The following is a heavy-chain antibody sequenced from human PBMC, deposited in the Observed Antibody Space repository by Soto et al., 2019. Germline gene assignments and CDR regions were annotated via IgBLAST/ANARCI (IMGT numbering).Heavy chain of an antibody. CDR2: ISGSGGST. Sequence: EVQLLEPGGGLVQPGGSLRLSCAASGFTFSSYAMSWVRQAPGKGLEWVSAISGSGGSTYYADSVKGRFTISRDNSKNTLYLQMNSLRAEDTAVYYCAKDFFGFGELSAGGAKPNDYWGQGTLVTVSS. J-gene: IGHJ4*02. V-gene: IGHV3-23*01. CDR1: GFTFSSYA. CDR3: AKDFFGFGELSAGGAKPNDY. D-gene: IGHD3-10*01.